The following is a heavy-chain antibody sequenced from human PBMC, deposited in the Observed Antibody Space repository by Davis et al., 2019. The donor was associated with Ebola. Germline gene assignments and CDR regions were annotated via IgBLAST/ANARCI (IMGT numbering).Heavy chain of an antibody. Sequence: MPSETLSLTCAVSGASIASGGYSWSWIRQPPGKGLEWIGYIYHSGSAYYNPSLKSRVTMSVDKSRNQFSLKVTSVTAADTAVYYCARARRDELGNFDLWGRGTLVTVSS. V-gene: IGHV4-30-2*01. D-gene: IGHD7-27*01. CDR3: ARARRDELGNFDL. CDR1: GASIASGGYS. J-gene: IGHJ2*01. CDR2: IYHSGSA.